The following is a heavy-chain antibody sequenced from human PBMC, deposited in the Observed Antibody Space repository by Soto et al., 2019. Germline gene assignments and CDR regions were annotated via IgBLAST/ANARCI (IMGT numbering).Heavy chain of an antibody. CDR3: PRTYCSSTSCYIGYYGLDV. D-gene: IGHD2-2*02. CDR1: GFSLSTSGMR. Sequence: SGPTLVNPTQTLTLTCTFSGFSLSTSGMRXSWIRQPPGKALEWLARIDWDDDKFYSTSLKTRLTISKDTSKNQVVLTMTNMDPVDTATYYCPRTYCSSTSCYIGYYGLDVLGQGTTVTVSS. CDR2: IDWDDDK. J-gene: IGHJ6*02. V-gene: IGHV2-70*04.